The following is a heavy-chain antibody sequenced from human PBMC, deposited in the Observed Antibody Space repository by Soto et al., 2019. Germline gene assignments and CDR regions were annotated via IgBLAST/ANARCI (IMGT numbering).Heavy chain of an antibody. D-gene: IGHD2-21*02. V-gene: IGHV3-21*01. CDR2: ISSSGSFM. J-gene: IGHJ1*01. CDR1: GFSFSSDS. Sequence: GVSLRLSCAASGFSFSSDSMGWVRQAPGKGLEWVSSISSSGSFMNYADSVKGRFTISRDNAKNSLYLQMNSRRAEDTAVYYCARDWDPMPYRGGDCPPPPYSEQWGQGT. CDR3: ARDWDPMPYRGGDCPPPPYSEQ.